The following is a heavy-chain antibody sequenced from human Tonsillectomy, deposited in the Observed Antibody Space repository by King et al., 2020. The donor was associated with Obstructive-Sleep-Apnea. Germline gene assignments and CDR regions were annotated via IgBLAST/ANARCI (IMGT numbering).Heavy chain of an antibody. CDR3: ARFTGVDDGGTWDPRDLYFDL. D-gene: IGHD5-24*01. V-gene: IGHV3-7*03. Sequence: VQLVESGGGLVQPGGSLRVSCLASKFIFRNYWMSWVRQSPGEGLQWVASVKADGGEKIYADSVKGRFTISRGYADTSLYLQMNSLRADDTAVYYCARFTGVDDGGTWDPRDLYFDLWGRGTLVTVSS. CDR1: KFIFRNYW. J-gene: IGHJ2*01. CDR2: VKADGGEK.